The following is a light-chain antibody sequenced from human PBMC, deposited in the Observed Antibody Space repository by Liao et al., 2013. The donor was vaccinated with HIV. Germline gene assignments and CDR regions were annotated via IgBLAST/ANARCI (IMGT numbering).Light chain of an antibody. CDR3: QVWDSGSENYV. J-gene: IGLJ1*01. V-gene: IGLV3-21*04. CDR1: NIGSKR. CDR2: YNN. Sequence: SYVLTQPPSVSVAPGKTARITCGGNNIGSKRVHWYQQRPGQAPVVVIFYNNDRPSGIPERFSGSNSGNTATLTISRVEVGDEADYYCQVWDSGSENYVFGTWTKVTVL.